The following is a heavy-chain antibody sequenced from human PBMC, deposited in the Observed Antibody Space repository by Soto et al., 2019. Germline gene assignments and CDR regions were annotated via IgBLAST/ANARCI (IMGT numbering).Heavy chain of an antibody. CDR1: GGSFSGYY. CDR2: INHSGST. J-gene: IGHJ6*02. CDR3: ARARSGYSYGFLRERYYYYGMDV. Sequence: ETLSLTCAVYGGSFSGYYWSWIRQPPGKGLEWIGEINHSGSTNYNPSLKSRVTISVDTSKNQFSLKLSSVTAADTAVYYCARARSGYSYGFLRERYYYYGMDVWGQGTTVTVSS. V-gene: IGHV4-34*01. D-gene: IGHD5-18*01.